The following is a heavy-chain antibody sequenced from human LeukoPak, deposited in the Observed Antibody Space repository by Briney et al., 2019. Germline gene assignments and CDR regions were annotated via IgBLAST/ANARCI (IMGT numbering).Heavy chain of an antibody. CDR1: GFTFSSYA. V-gene: IGHV3-23*01. CDR2: ISGSGGST. J-gene: IGHJ6*02. Sequence: PGGSLRLSCAASGFTFSSYAMSWVRQAPGKGLEWVSAISGSGGSTYYADSVKGRFTTSRDNSKNTLYLQMNSLRAEDTAVYYCAKDASSVPWYYYGMDVWGQGTTVTVSS. D-gene: IGHD3-22*01. CDR3: AKDASSVPWYYYGMDV.